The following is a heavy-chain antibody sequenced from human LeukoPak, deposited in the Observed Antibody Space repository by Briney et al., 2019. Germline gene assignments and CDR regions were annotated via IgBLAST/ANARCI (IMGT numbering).Heavy chain of an antibody. D-gene: IGHD1-26*01. CDR2: IYSGGST. V-gene: IGHV3-53*01. CDR3: ARGGSYLSAFDI. Sequence: GGSLRLSCAASGITFSSYGMSWVRQAPGKGLGWVSIIYSGGSTFYADSVKGRFTISRDNSKNTLYLQMNSLRAEDTAVYYCARGGSYLSAFDIWGQGTMVTVSS. J-gene: IGHJ3*02. CDR1: GITFSSYG.